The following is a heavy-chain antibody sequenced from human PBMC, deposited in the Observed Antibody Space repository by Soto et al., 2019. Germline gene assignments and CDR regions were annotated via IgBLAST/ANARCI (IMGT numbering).Heavy chain of an antibody. CDR2: ISLDSGGI. V-gene: IGHV3-9*01. CDR3: AKMVVAGTGWFDP. J-gene: IGHJ5*02. D-gene: IGHD6-19*01. CDR1: GFSLDDYA. Sequence: EVQLVESGGGLVQPGRSLRLSCAASGFSLDDYAMHWVRQAPGKGLEWVSGISLDSGGIGYADSVKGRFTISRDNAKNSLYLEMNSLRAEDTALYYCAKMVVAGTGWFDPWGQGTLVTVSS.